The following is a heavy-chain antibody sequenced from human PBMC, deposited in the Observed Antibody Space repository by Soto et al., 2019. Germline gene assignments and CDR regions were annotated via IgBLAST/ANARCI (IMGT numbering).Heavy chain of an antibody. Sequence: ASVKVSCNASGYTFTSYAVHWVRQAPGQRLEWMGWINAGNGNTKYSQKFQGRVTITRDTSASTAYMELSSLRSEDTAVYYCARGFEVTTFPFDYWGQGTLVTVSS. V-gene: IGHV1-3*01. D-gene: IGHD4-17*01. CDR2: INAGNGNT. J-gene: IGHJ4*02. CDR3: ARGFEVTTFPFDY. CDR1: GYTFTSYA.